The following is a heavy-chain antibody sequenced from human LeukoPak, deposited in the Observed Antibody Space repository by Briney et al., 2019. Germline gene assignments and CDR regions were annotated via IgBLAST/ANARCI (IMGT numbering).Heavy chain of an antibody. D-gene: IGHD6-13*01. CDR1: GYTFTSYG. V-gene: IGHV1-18*01. J-gene: IGHJ5*02. CDR3: ARSSAAAARNWFDP. CDR2: ISAYNGNT. Sequence: ASVKVSCKASGYTFTSYGISWVRQAPGQGLEWMGWISAYNGNTNYAQKFQGRVTITADKSTSTAYMELSSLRSEDTAVYYCARSSAAAARNWFDPWGQGTLVTVSS.